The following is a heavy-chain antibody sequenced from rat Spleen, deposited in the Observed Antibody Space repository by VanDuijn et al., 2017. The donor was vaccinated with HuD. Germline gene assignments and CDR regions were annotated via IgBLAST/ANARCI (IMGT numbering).Heavy chain of an antibody. V-gene: IGHV5S13*01. J-gene: IGHJ1*01. CDR3: ATARNVPSYWYFDF. D-gene: IGHD3-8*01. Sequence: EVQLVESGGGLVQPGRSLKLSCAASGFTFSNYGMAWVRQAPTKGLEWVASISTGGGNTYYRDSVKGRFTISRENAKATLYLQMHSLRSEDTATYYCATARNVPSYWYFDFWGPGTMVTVSS. CDR2: ISTGGGNT. CDR1: GFTFSNYG.